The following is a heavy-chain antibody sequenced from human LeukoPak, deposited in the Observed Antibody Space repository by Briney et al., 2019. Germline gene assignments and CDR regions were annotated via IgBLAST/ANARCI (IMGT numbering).Heavy chain of an antibody. CDR3: AQDRSGGTYFLGYFNH. J-gene: IGHJ1*01. CDR1: GFTFSSYA. Sequence: GGSLRLSCAASGFTFSSYAMSWVRQAPGKGLEWVSAISDDGEATYYADSVKGRFTISRDSPKNTLYLQMHSLRADDTAVYYCAQDRSGGTYFLGYFNHWGQGVLVTVSS. CDR2: ISDDGEAT. V-gene: IGHV3-23*01. D-gene: IGHD1-26*01.